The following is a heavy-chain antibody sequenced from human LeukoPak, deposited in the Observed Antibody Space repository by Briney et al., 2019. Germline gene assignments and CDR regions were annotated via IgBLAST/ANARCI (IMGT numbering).Heavy chain of an antibody. CDR1: GFTPSSYW. CDR2: INSDGSST. Sequence: GGCLRLSCAASGFTPSSYWMHWVREAPGKGLGWVSRINSDGSSTRYADSVKGRFIISRDKVKNTLYLQMNSLRGQDTAVYYCARDHYDSSGYYYEGDAFDIWGQGTMVTVSS. V-gene: IGHV3-74*01. J-gene: IGHJ3*02. D-gene: IGHD3-22*01. CDR3: ARDHYDSSGYYYEGDAFDI.